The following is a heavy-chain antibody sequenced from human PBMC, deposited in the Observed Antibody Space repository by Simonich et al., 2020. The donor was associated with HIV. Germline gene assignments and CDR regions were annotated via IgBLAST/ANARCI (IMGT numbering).Heavy chain of an antibody. V-gene: IGHV1-69*13. CDR3: ARGGGEQQLVSWFDP. CDR1: GGTFSSPV. J-gene: IGHJ5*02. Sequence: QVQLVQSGAEVKKPGSSVKVSCKASGGTFSSPVISWVRQAPGQGLEWMGGIIPIFGTTHNAQKFQGRVTITADESTIQAYMELSSLRSEATAVYYCARGGGEQQLVSWFDPWGQGTLVTVSS. D-gene: IGHD6-13*01. CDR2: IIPIFGTT.